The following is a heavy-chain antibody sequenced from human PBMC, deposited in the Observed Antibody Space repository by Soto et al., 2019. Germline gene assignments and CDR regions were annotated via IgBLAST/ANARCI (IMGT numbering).Heavy chain of an antibody. V-gene: IGHV3-30-3*01. J-gene: IGHJ4*02. CDR3: ARDVTMVRVVIITGRKFDY. CDR1: GFTFSSYA. CDR2: ISYDGSNK. D-gene: IGHD3-10*01. Sequence: QVQLVESGGGVVQPGRSLRLSCAASGFTFSSYAMHWVRQAPGKGLAWVAVISYDGSNKYYADSVKGRFTISRDNSKNTLYLRISSLGSDGTAVYYCARDVTMVRVVIITGRKFDYWGQGTLVTVSS.